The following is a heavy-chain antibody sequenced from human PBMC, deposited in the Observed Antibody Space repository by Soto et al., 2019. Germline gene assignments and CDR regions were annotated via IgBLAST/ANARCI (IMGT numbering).Heavy chain of an antibody. CDR2: IYYSGST. CDR3: ARAQVAAAGANWFDP. CDR1: GGCVSSGSYY. J-gene: IGHJ5*02. D-gene: IGHD6-13*01. Sequence: SETLSGNCTVSGGCVSSGSYYWSWIRQPPGKGLEWIGYIYYSGSTNYNPSLKSRVTISVDTSKNQFSLKLSSVTAADTAVYYCARAQVAAAGANWFDPWGQGTLVTVSP. V-gene: IGHV4-61*01.